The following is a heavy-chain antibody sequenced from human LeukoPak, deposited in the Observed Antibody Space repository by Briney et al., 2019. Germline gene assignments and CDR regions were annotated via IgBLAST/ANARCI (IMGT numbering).Heavy chain of an antibody. CDR3: AKLPYYDSSGYLGAFDI. J-gene: IGHJ3*02. Sequence: GGSLRLSCAASGFTFSSYAMSWVRQAPGKGLEWVSAISGSGGSTYYADSVKGRFTISRDNSKNTLYLQMNSLRAEDTAVYYCAKLPYYDSSGYLGAFDIWGQGTMVTVSS. D-gene: IGHD3-22*01. CDR2: ISGSGGST. CDR1: GFTFSSYA. V-gene: IGHV3-23*01.